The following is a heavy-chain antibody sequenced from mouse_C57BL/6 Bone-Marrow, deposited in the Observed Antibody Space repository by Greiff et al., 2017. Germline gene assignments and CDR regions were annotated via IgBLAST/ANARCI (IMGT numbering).Heavy chain of an antibody. CDR3: AKRHYYGSSFLAY. CDR2: IWGGGST. V-gene: IGHV2-9*01. CDR1: GFSLTSYG. Sequence: VKLMESGPGLVAPSQSLSITCTVSGFSLTSYGVDWVRQPPGKGLEWLGVIWGGGSTNYTSALMSRLSIRKDNSKSQVFLKMNSLQTDDTAMYYCAKRHYYGSSFLAYWGQGTLVTVSA. D-gene: IGHD1-1*01. J-gene: IGHJ3*01.